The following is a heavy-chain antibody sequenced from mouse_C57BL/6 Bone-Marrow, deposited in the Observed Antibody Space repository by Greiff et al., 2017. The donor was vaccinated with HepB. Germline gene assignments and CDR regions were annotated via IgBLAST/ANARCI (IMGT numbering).Heavy chain of an antibody. D-gene: IGHD2-3*01. J-gene: IGHJ3*01. V-gene: IGHV1-81*01. CDR2: IYPRSGNT. CDR3: ARCGYYSGWFAY. Sequence: QVQLKQSGAELARPGASVKLSCKASGYTFTSYGISWVKQRTGQGLEWIGEIYPRSGNTYYNEKFKGKATLTADKSSSTAYMELRSLTSEDSAVYFGARCGYYSGWFAYWGQGTLVTVSA. CDR1: GYTFTSYG.